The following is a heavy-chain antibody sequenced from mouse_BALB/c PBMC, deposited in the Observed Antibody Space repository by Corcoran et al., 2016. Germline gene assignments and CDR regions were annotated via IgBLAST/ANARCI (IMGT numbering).Heavy chain of an antibody. CDR2: ISCYNGAT. Sequence: LVKTGASVKISCKASGYSFTGYYMHWVKQSHGKSLEWIGYISCYNGATSYNQKFKGKATFTVDTSSSTAYMQFNSLTSEDSAVYYCARDGNYESYYFDYWGQGTTLTVSS. CDR1: GYSFTGYY. V-gene: IGHV1S34*01. CDR3: ARDGNYESYYFDY. D-gene: IGHD2-1*01. J-gene: IGHJ2*01.